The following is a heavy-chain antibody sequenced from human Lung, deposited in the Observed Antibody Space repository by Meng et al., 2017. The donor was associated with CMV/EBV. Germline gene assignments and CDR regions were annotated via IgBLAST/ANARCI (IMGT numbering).Heavy chain of an antibody. CDR3: ARGSGSPEH. CDR2: IRNRTRGGTT. CDR1: GFTFGDYA. D-gene: IGHD3-10*01. J-gene: IGHJ1*01. Sequence: GESXKISCTASGFTFGDYAMTWVRQAPGKRLEWIGFIRNRTRGGTTEYAASVKGRFSILRDDSKSIAYLQMDSVKIEDTGVYFCARGSGSPEHWGQG. V-gene: IGHV3-49*04.